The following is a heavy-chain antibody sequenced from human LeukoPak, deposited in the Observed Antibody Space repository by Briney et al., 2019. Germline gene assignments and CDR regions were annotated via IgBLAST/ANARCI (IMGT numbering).Heavy chain of an antibody. CDR1: GYTFTSYG. J-gene: IGHJ4*02. CDR3: ARDRLDMATTIIVDY. Sequence: ASVKVSCRASGYTFTSYGIAWVRQAPGQGLEWMGWISTYTGNTDYAQKLQGRVTMTTDTSTSTAYMELRSLRSDDTAVYYCARDRLDMATTIIVDYWGQGTLVTVSS. V-gene: IGHV1-18*01. CDR2: ISTYTGNT. D-gene: IGHD5-12*01.